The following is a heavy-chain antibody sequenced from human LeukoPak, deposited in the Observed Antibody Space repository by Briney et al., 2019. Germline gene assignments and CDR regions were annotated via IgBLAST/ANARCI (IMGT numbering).Heavy chain of an antibody. D-gene: IGHD2-2*01. CDR3: AGVPVGYCSSTSCYGVSDY. J-gene: IGHJ4*02. CDR2: INHSGST. V-gene: IGHV4-34*01. CDR1: GGSFSGYY. Sequence: PSETLSLTCAVYGGSFSGYYWSWIRQPPGKGLEWIGEINHSGSTNYNPSLKSRVTISVDTSKNQFSLKLSSVTAADTAVYYCAGVPVGYCSSTSCYGVSDYWGQGTLVTVSS.